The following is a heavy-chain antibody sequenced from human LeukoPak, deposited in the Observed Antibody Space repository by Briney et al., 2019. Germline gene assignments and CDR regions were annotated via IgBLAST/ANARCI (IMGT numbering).Heavy chain of an antibody. Sequence: PGRSLRLSCAASGFTFRSYAMHWVRQAPGKGLEWVAVISYDAINKYYADSVKGRFTISRDNSENTLYLQMNSLRSDDTAVYYCARESADRYSGSYYGIDYYYYYMDVWGKGTTVTVSS. D-gene: IGHD1-26*01. J-gene: IGHJ6*03. CDR3: ARESADRYSGSYYGIDYYYYYMDV. CDR1: GFTFRSYA. V-gene: IGHV3-30*03. CDR2: ISYDAINK.